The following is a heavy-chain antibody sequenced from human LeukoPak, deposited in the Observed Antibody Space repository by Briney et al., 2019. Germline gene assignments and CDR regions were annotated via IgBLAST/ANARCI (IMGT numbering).Heavy chain of an antibody. Sequence: SETLSLTCTVSGGSISSSSYYWGWIRQPPGKGLEWIGSIYYSGSTYSNPSLKSRVTTSVDTSKNQFSLKLSSVTAADTAVYYCAKDRYNGDYSWGQGTLVTVSS. J-gene: IGHJ5*02. CDR2: IYYSGST. CDR1: GGSISSSSYY. D-gene: IGHD4-17*01. V-gene: IGHV4-39*02. CDR3: AKDRYNGDYS.